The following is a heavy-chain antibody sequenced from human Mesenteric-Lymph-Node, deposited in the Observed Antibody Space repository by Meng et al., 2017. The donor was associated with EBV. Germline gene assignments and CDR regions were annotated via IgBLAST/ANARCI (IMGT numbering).Heavy chain of an antibody. J-gene: IGHJ4*02. Sequence: QGELQVAGPGVVKPSGTLALTCAVSSGAISNSNWWSWVRQPPGKGLQWIGEIFHSGGTNYNPSLKSRVTISVDKSKNQFSLKVNSLTAADTAVYYCARITFGGAIGDWGQGTLVTVSS. V-gene: IGHV4-4*02. CDR3: ARITFGGAIGD. CDR2: IFHSGGT. D-gene: IGHD3-16*02. CDR1: SGAISNSNW.